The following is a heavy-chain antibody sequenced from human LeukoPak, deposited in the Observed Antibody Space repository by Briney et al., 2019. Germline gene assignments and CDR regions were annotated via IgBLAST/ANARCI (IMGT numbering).Heavy chain of an antibody. V-gene: IGHV4-59*01. J-gene: IGHJ4*02. CDR1: GGSISSYY. Sequence: SETLSLTCTVSGGSISSYYWSWIRQPPGKGLEWIGYIYYSGSTNYNPSLKSRVTISVDTSKNQFSLKLSSVTAADTAVYYCARGRVPDDSRWGQGTLVTVSS. D-gene: IGHD3-22*01. CDR2: IYYSGST. CDR3: ARGRVPDDSR.